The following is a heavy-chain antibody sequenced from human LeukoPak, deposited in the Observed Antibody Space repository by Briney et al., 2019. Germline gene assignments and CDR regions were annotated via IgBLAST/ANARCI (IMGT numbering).Heavy chain of an antibody. V-gene: IGHV1-69*10. CDR3: ARGYSRLHLDS. CDR2: IAPGLEIT. CDR1: GGTFSNSA. D-gene: IGHD1-26*01. Sequence: SVKLSCKASGGTFSNSAMSWVRQAPGQGLEWMGGIAPGLEITNYAQKLQRRLTLTADLPTSTPYLELSGLRSEDTPIYYCARGYSRLHLDSRGQGSLLTVSS. J-gene: IGHJ4*02.